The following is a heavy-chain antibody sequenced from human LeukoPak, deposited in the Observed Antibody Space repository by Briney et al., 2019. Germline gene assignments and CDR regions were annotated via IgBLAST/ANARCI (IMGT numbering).Heavy chain of an antibody. CDR3: ARVASGLGAYYFDY. D-gene: IGHD3-16*01. Sequence: GGSLRLSCAASGFTFSSYAMHWVRQAPGKGLEYVSAISSNGGSTYYANSVKGRFTISRDNSKNTLYLQMGSLRAEGMAVYYCARVASGLGAYYFDYWGQGTLVTVSS. CDR2: ISSNGGST. J-gene: IGHJ4*02. V-gene: IGHV3-64*01. CDR1: GFTFSSYA.